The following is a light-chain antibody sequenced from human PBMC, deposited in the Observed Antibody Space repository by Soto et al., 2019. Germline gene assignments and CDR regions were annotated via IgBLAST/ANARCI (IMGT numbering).Light chain of an antibody. V-gene: IGKV3D-15*01. J-gene: IGKJ4*01. CDR3: QQYNNWRLT. CDR1: QSVSSN. Sequence: EIVMTQSPVTLSVSPGERATLSCRASQSVSSNLVWYQQKPGQAPRLLISGASTRATDIPARFSGSGSGTEFTLTISSLQSEDFVVYFCQQYNNWRLTFGGGTKVEI. CDR2: GAS.